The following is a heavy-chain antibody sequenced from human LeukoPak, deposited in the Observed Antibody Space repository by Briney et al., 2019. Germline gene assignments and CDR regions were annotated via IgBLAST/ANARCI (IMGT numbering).Heavy chain of an antibody. CDR2: ISYSAYT. CDR3: ARGRNDNGGMFFDS. CDR1: GGSIRSYY. V-gene: IGHV4-59*01. D-gene: IGHD4-23*01. Sequence: TSETLSLTCTVSGGSIRSYYWSWIRQAPGKGLEWIGFISYSAYTSYSPSLKSRVAISEDTSKSQFSLRLSSMTAADTAIYYCARGRNDNGGMFFDSWAQGTLVTVSS. J-gene: IGHJ4*02.